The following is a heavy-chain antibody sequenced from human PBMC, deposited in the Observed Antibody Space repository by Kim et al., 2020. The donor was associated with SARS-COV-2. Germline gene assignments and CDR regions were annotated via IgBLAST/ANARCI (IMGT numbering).Heavy chain of an antibody. J-gene: IGHJ6*02. CDR2: IWYDGSNK. Sequence: GGSLRLSCAASGFTFSSYGMHWVRQAPGKGLEWVAVIWYDGSNKYYADSVKGRFTISRDNSKNTLYLQMNRLRAEDTAVYYCAREGRAGYSYAPFHYYYGMDVWGQGTTVTVSS. CDR3: AREGRAGYSYAPFHYYYGMDV. CDR1: GFTFSSYG. D-gene: IGHD5-18*01. V-gene: IGHV3-33*01.